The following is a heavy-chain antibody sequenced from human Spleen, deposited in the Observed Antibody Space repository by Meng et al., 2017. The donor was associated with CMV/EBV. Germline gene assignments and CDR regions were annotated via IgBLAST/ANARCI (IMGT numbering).Heavy chain of an antibody. CDR2: INPNRGGT. CDR1: GYTFTDSY. V-gene: IGHV1-2*02. D-gene: IGHD3-10*01. Sequence: SGYTFTDSYIHWVRQATGQGLEGMGWINPNRGGTSFARRFQGRVTMTRDTSISIAYMELSRLKSDDTAVYFCARDAANGGSYPLVSWGQGTLVTVSS. CDR3: ARDAANGGSYPLVS. J-gene: IGHJ4*02.